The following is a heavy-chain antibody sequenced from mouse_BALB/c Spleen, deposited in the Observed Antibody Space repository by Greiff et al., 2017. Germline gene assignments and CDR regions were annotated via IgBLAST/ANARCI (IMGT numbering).Heavy chain of an antibody. V-gene: IGHV5-9-4*01. J-gene: IGHJ2*01. CDR3: ARGGYDYDYFDY. CDR1: GFTFSSYA. CDR2: ISSGGSYT. Sequence: EVMLVESGGGLVKPGGSLKLSCAASGFTFSSYAMSWVRQSPEKRLEWVAEISSGGSYTYYPDTVTGRFTISRDNAKNTLYLEMSSLRSEDTAMYYCARGGYDYDYFDYWGQGTTLTVSS. D-gene: IGHD2-4*01.